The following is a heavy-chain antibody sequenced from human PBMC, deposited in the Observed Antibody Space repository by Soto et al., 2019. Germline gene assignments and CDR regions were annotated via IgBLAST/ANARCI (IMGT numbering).Heavy chain of an antibody. CDR2: ISTNGGST. J-gene: IGHJ4*02. CDR1: GFTFSDYY. Sequence: GGSLRLSCAASGFTFSDYYMSWIRQAPGKGLEYVSSISTNGGSTDYADSVKGRFTISRDNSKNTVYLQMSSLRVEDTAVYYCVKGEYYYDSSGYYTFDYWGQGTLVTVSS. V-gene: IGHV3-64D*06. CDR3: VKGEYYYDSSGYYTFDY. D-gene: IGHD3-22*01.